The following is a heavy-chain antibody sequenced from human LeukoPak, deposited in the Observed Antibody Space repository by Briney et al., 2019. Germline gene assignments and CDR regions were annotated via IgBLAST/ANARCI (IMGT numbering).Heavy chain of an antibody. CDR1: GGPIDRHY. J-gene: IGHJ6*02. CDR3: ARQYYYYGMDV. V-gene: IGHV4-59*11. CDR2: VFYPGST. Sequence: SETLSLTCTVSGGPIDRHYWSWIRQPPGKGLEWIGYVFYPGSTNYNPSLKSRVTMSVDTSKNQFSLKLSSVTAADTAVYYCARQYYYYGMDVWAQGTTVTVSS.